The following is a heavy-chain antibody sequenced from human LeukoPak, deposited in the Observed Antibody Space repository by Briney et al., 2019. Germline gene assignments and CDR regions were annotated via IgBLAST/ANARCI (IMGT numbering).Heavy chain of an antibody. CDR1: GYTFTDYY. D-gene: IGHD1-1*01. CDR2: INPNSGGT. Sequence: ASVKVSCKASGYTFTDYYMHWVRQAPGQGLEWMGWINPNSGGTNYAQKFQGWVTMTRDTSIRTAYMELNRLRSDDTAVYYCARTATTGTTPRGVYYYYYAMDVWGQGTTVTVSS. CDR3: ARTATTGTTPRGVYYYYYAMDV. J-gene: IGHJ6*02. V-gene: IGHV1-2*04.